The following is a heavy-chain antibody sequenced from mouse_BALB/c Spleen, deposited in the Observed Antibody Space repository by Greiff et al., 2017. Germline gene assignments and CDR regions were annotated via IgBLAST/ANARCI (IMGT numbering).Heavy chain of an antibody. J-gene: IGHJ2*01. Sequence: QVQLMQSGAELARPGASVKLSCKASGYTFTSYWMQWVNQRPGQGLEWIGAIYPGDGDTRYTQKFKGKATLTADKSSSTAYMQLSSLASEDSAVYYCARGYGKGYWGQGTTLTVSS. CDR3: ARGYGKGY. V-gene: IGHV1-87*01. D-gene: IGHD1-1*01. CDR1: GYTFTSYW. CDR2: IYPGDGDT.